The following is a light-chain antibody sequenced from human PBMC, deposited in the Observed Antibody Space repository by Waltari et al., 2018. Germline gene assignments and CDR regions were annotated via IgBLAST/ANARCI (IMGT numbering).Light chain of an antibody. J-gene: IGLJ3*02. CDR2: GNSDGSH. CDR1: SGHSSNV. CDR3: QTGGHGTWV. Sequence: QLVLPQSPSASASLGASVKLTCTPSSGHSSNVIAWLQQQPENGPRYLMRGNSDGSHSRGDEIPDRFSGSSSGAERYLTISSLQSEDEADYYCQTGGHGTWVFGGGTKLTVL. V-gene: IGLV4-69*01.